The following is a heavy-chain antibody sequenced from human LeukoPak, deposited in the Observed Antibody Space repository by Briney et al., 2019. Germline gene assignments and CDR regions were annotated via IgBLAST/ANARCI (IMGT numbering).Heavy chain of an antibody. V-gene: IGHV1-2*02. CDR1: GYTFTSYD. D-gene: IGHD2-21*02. J-gene: IGHJ4*02. CDR3: ARTSRFGVVTAILTY. Sequence: ASVKVSCKASGYTFTSYDINWVRQATGQGLEWMGWINPNSGGTNYAQKFQGRVTMTRDTSISTAYMELSRLRSDDTAVYYCARTSRFGVVTAILTYWGQGTLVTVSS. CDR2: INPNSGGT.